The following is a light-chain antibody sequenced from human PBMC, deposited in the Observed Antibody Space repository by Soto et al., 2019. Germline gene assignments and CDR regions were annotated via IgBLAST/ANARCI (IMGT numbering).Light chain of an antibody. J-gene: IGLJ1*01. CDR3: VSYTSSTTDV. CDR2: DVA. V-gene: IGLV2-14*03. Sequence: QSVLTQPASVSDSPGQSITISCTGTSSDVGGSNFVSWYQQHPGKPPKLIIYDVANRPSGVSNRFSGSKSGSTASLIISRPHTEDEADYYCVSYTSSTTDVFGTVTKVTVL. CDR1: SSDVGGSNF.